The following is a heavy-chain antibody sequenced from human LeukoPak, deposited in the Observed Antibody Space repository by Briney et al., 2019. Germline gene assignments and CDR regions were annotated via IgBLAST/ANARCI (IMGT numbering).Heavy chain of an antibody. CDR3: AREGEVRFLEWLFARDAFDI. V-gene: IGHV3-11*01. CDR2: ISSSGSTI. CDR1: GFTFSDYY. Sequence: GGSLRLSCAASGFTFSDYYMSWIRQAPGKGLEWVSYISSSGSTIYYADSVKGRFTISRDNAKNSLYLQMNSLRAEDTAVYYCAREGEVRFLEWLFARDAFDIWGQGTMATVSS. J-gene: IGHJ3*02. D-gene: IGHD3-3*01.